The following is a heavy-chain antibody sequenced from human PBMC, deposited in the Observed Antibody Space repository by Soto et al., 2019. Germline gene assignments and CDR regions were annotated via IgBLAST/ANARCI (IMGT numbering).Heavy chain of an antibody. D-gene: IGHD2-15*01. CDR1: GFTFSSYG. CDR2: IWYDGSNK. J-gene: IGHJ4*02. Sequence: QVQLVESGGGVVQPGRSLRLSCAAYGFTFSSYGMHWVRQAPGKGLEWVAVIWYDGSNKYYADSVKGRFTISRDNSKNTLYLQMNSLRAEDTAVYYCARGYCSGGSCFHPFDYWGQGTLVTVSS. CDR3: ARGYCSGGSCFHPFDY. V-gene: IGHV3-33*01.